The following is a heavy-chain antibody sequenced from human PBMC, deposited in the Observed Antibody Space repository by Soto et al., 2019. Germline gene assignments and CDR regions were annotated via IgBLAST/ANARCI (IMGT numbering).Heavy chain of an antibody. J-gene: IGHJ5*02. CDR1: GFAFSTYA. V-gene: IGHV3-23*01. D-gene: IGHD1-26*01. CDR2: ISGSGFKK. Sequence: GGSLRLSCAASGFAFSTYAMTWVRQAPGKGLEWISSISGSGFKKYYADSVKGRFTISRDNSKSTVYLELNNLSAEDTAVYHCAKNQGVELVPLATVDWFDPWGQGSVVTVSS. CDR3: AKNQGVELVPLATVDWFDP.